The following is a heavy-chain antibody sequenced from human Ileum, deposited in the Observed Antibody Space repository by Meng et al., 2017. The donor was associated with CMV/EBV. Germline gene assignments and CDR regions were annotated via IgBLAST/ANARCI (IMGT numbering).Heavy chain of an antibody. D-gene: IGHD1-26*01. CDR2: ISSSSSYI. CDR1: GFTFSSYS. CDR3: TSDRSGSYY. J-gene: IGHJ4*02. V-gene: IGHV3-21*01. Sequence: GESLKISCAASGFTFSSYSMNWVRQAPGKGLEWVSSISSSSSYIYYADSVKGRFTISRDNSKNSLYLQMNSLRAEYTAVYYCTSDRSGSYYWGQGTLVTVSS.